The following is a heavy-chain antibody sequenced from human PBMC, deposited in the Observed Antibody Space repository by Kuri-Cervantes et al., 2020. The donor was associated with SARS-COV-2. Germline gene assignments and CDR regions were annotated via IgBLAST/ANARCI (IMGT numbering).Heavy chain of an antibody. CDR2: INHSGST. CDR1: GGSFSGCY. D-gene: IGHD3-3*01. CDR3: ARWSGSVYFDY. Sequence: SETLSHTCAVYGGSFSGCYWSWIRQPPGKGLEWIGEINHSGSTNYNPSLKSRVTISVDTSKNQFSLKLSSVTAADTAVYYCARWSGSVYFDYRGQGTLVTVSS. V-gene: IGHV4-34*01. J-gene: IGHJ4*02.